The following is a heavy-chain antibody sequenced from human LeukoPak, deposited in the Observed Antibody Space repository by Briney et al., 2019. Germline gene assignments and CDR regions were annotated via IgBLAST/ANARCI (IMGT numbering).Heavy chain of an antibody. CDR1: GGTSSSYA. CDR3: ARNPHYYGSTVDV. D-gene: IGHD3-10*01. Sequence: SVKVSCKASGGTSSSYAISWVRQAPGQGLEWMGGIIPIFGTANYAQKFQGRVTITADESTSTAYMELSSLRSEDTAVYYCARNPHYYGSTVDVWGQGTTVTVSS. V-gene: IGHV1-69*13. J-gene: IGHJ6*02. CDR2: IIPIFGTA.